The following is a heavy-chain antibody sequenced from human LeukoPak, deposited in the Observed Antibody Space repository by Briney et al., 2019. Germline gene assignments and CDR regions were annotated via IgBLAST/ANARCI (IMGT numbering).Heavy chain of an antibody. Sequence: PGGSLRLSCAASGFTFSSYSMNWVRQAPGKGLEWVSYISHNSGAIYYADSVKGRFTISRDNAEDSLYLHMNTLRDEDTAVYYCAREWFASDLLWGQETLVTVSS. CDR3: AREWFASDLL. V-gene: IGHV3-48*02. CDR1: GFTFSSYS. D-gene: IGHD3-9*01. J-gene: IGHJ4*02. CDR2: ISHNSGAI.